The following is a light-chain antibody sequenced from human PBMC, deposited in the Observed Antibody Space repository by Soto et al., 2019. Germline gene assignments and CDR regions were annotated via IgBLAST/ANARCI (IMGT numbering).Light chain of an antibody. CDR2: AAS. V-gene: IGKV1-39*01. CDR3: QQIYSAPLT. J-gene: IGKJ4*01. Sequence: DIQMTQSPSSLFASVGDGVAITCRASQTITTYLNWYRQKPGKAPELLIYAASSLQSGVPSRFSGSGSETEFTLTISSLQPEDFATYFCQQIYSAPLTFGGGTKVAMK. CDR1: QTITTY.